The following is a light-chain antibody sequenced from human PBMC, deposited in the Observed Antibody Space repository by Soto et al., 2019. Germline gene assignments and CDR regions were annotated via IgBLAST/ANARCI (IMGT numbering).Light chain of an antibody. CDR1: QSLNSFY. CDR3: QEYVSLWWT. CDR2: GSS. Sequence: EIVFTQSPGTLSLSPGERATLSCRASQSLNSFYLAWYQQKPGQAPRLLIYGSSNRATGIPDRFSGSGFGTVFTLTISRLEPEEFAVYYCQEYVSLWWTFGQGTKVNIK. V-gene: IGKV3-20*01. J-gene: IGKJ1*01.